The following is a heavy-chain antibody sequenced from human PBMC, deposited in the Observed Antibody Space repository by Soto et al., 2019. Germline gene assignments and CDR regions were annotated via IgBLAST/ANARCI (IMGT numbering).Heavy chain of an antibody. Sequence: QVQLVQSGAEVKKPWSSVKVSCKASGGTFSSYAISWVRQSPGQGLEWMGGIIPIFGTANYAQTFQGRVTITADESTSTAYMELSSLRSEDTAVYYCARDDNYYGSWRCRFDPWGQGTLVTVSS. CDR3: ARDDNYYGSWRCRFDP. CDR1: GGTFSSYA. D-gene: IGHD3-10*01. J-gene: IGHJ5*02. V-gene: IGHV1-69*01. CDR2: IIPIFGTA.